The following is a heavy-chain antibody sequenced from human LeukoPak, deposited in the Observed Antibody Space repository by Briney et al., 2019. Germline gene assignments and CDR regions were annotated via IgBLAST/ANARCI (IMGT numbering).Heavy chain of an antibody. V-gene: IGHV4-4*02. Sequence: SSETLSLTCAVSGGSISSSNWWSWVRQPPGKGLEWIGEIYHSGSTNYNPSLKSRVTISVDKSKNQFSLKLSSVTAADTAVYYCATAQARIATNWFDPWGQGTLVTVSS. D-gene: IGHD6-13*01. J-gene: IGHJ5*02. CDR2: IYHSGST. CDR1: GGSISSSNW. CDR3: ATAQARIATNWFDP.